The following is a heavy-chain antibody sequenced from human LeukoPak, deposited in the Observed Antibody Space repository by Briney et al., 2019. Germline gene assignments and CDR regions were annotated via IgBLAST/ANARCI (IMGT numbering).Heavy chain of an antibody. CDR2: IHGSGEDT. CDR1: GFTFRTYA. Sequence: GGSLRLSCAACGFTFRTYAMSWVRQAPGKGLEWVSTIHGSGEDTYYADSVKGRFAISRDNSKNTLYLQLNSLRAEDTALYYCAKNRGSGSHTQYFFDCWGQGALVTVSS. V-gene: IGHV3-23*01. D-gene: IGHD1-26*01. J-gene: IGHJ4*02. CDR3: AKNRGSGSHTQYFFDC.